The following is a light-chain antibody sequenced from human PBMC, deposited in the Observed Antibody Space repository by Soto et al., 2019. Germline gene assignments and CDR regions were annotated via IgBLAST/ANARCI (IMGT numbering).Light chain of an antibody. CDR1: QGIYSY. J-gene: IGKJ4*01. CDR3: QQLYDYPLT. Sequence: DLQLTQSPSFLSASVGDRVTITCRASQGIYSYLAWYQHEPGKAPKVLIYGASTLQSGVPSRFSGSVSGTEFTLTISSLQPEDFATYYCQQLYDYPLTFGGGTKVEIK. CDR2: GAS. V-gene: IGKV1-9*01.